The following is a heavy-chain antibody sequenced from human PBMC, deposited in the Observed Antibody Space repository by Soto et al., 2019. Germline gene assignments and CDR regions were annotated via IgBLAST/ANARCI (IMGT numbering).Heavy chain of an antibody. J-gene: IGHJ6*03. CDR2: INPNGGVT. CDR3: ASESGGATATLDDSYFYMDV. Sequence: QVQLVQSGAEVRKPGASVTVSCRSSGDSFNDYYIHWGRQAPGQGIEWMGWINPNGGVTKHAQMFQRWVGRTGYTAMRAVFMQLSRLRSADTAVYYCASESGGATATLDDSYFYMDVWGTGTMVTVS. D-gene: IGHD5-12*01. CDR1: GDSFNDYY. V-gene: IGHV1-2*04.